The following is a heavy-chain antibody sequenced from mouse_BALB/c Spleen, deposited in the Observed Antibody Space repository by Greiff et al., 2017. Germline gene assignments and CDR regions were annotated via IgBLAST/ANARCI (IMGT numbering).Heavy chain of an antibody. CDR2: INPSNGGT. V-gene: IGHV1S81*02. J-gene: IGHJ3*01. CDR1: GYTFTSYY. D-gene: IGHD2-14*01. CDR3: TRFYRYEAWFAY. Sequence: QVQLQQPGAELVKPGASVKLSCKASGYTFTSYYMYWVKQRPGQGLEWIGGINPSNGGTNFNEKFKSKATLTVDKSSSTAYMQLSSLTSEDSAVYYCTRFYRYEAWFAYWGQGTLVTVSA.